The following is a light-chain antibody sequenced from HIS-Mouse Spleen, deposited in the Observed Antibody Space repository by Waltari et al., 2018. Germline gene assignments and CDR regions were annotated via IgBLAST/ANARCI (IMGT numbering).Light chain of an antibody. CDR3: QAWDSSTVV. Sequence: SYELTQPPSVSVSPGQTASIPCPGDKLGDKYACWYPQKPGQSPVLVIYQDSKRPSGTPERFSGSNSGNTATLTISGTQAMDEADYYCQAWDSSTVVFGGGTKLTVL. V-gene: IGLV3-1*01. J-gene: IGLJ2*01. CDR2: QDS. CDR1: KLGDKY.